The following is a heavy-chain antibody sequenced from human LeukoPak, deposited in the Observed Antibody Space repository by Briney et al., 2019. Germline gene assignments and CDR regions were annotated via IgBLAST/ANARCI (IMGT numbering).Heavy chain of an antibody. V-gene: IGHV4-39*01. CDR1: GGSISSTPYY. D-gene: IGHD6-19*01. Sequence: ASETLSLTCTVSGGSISSTPYYWGWIRQPPGKGLEWIGNIYYNGNTSYNPSLKSRVTISADTSRNQFSLKLTSVTAADTAIYYCARLGPYTSGISPYWGQGTLVTVSS. J-gene: IGHJ4*02. CDR3: ARLGPYTSGISPY. CDR2: IYYNGNT.